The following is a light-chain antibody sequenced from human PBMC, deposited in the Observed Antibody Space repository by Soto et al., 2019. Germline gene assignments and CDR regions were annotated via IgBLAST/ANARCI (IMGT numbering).Light chain of an antibody. Sequence: QSALTQPRSVSGSPGQSVTISCTGTSNDVGDYNYVSWYQQHPGKAPKLMIHDVTRRPSGVPDRFSGSKSGNTASLTISGLQAEDEADYYCCSYAGTYPPALGGGTKLTVL. J-gene: IGLJ2*01. CDR2: DVT. CDR3: CSYAGTYPPA. CDR1: SNDVGDYNY. V-gene: IGLV2-11*01.